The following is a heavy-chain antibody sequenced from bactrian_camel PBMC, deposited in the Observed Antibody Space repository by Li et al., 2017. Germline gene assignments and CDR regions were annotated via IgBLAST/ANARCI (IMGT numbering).Heavy chain of an antibody. J-gene: IGHJ6*01. Sequence: VQLVESGGGSVQAGGSLRLSCEATGYSSATYYMGWFRQAPGKEREGVAALNSDGTAEYADSVRGRFTISRDTAKNTVYLQMNSLKPEDTATYYCAVHSGYCYGGGPEGRAGDFAYWGQGTQVTVS. D-gene: IGHD2*01. CDR1: GYSSATYY. CDR3: AVHSGYCYGGGPEGRAGDFAY. CDR2: LNSDGTA. V-gene: IGHV3S53*01.